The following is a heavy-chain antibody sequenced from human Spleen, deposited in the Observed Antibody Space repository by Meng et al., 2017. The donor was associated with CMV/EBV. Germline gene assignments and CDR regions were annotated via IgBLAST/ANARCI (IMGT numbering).Heavy chain of an antibody. Sequence: VSGGSNSSGNWWGWVRQPPGKRLEWIGEIYHSGATNYNPSLKSRVTISLGKSKNQFSLNLTSVIVADTAVYYCAGAPLQLGLNWFDLWGQGSLVTVSS. J-gene: IGHJ5*02. CDR1: GGSNSSGNW. CDR2: IYHSGAT. D-gene: IGHD1-1*01. CDR3: AGAPLQLGLNWFDL. V-gene: IGHV4-4*02.